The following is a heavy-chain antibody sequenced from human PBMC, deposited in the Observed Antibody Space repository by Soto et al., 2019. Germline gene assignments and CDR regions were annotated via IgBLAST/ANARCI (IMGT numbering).Heavy chain of an antibody. V-gene: IGHV1-69*01. D-gene: IGHD6-19*01. CDR1: GGTFSSYA. Sequence: QVQLVQSGAEVKKPGSSVKVSCKDSGGTFSSYAISWVRQAPGQGLEWKGGIIPIFGTGNYAQKFQGRVTITADESTSTAYMELSSLRSEDTAVYYCARDDSGYSSGWYVYWGQGTLVTVSS. CDR3: ARDDSGYSSGWYVY. J-gene: IGHJ4*02. CDR2: IIPIFGTG.